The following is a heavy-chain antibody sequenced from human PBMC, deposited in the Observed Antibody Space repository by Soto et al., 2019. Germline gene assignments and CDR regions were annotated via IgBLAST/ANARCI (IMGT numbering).Heavy chain of an antibody. CDR3: ASSPPYSRGGSCYFSF. Sequence: AAGKPSSKASGYTYTSYGIRWVRQASGQGLEWMGWISAYNGNTNYAQKLQGRVTMTTDTSTSTAYMELRSLRSDDTAVYYCASSPPYSRGGSCYFSFWGQGPLVTGST. D-gene: IGHD2-15*01. V-gene: IGHV1-18*01. J-gene: IGHJ4*02. CDR1: GYTYTSYG. CDR2: ISAYNGNT.